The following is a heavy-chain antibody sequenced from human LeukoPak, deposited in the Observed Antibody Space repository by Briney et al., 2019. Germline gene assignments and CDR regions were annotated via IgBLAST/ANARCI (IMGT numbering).Heavy chain of an antibody. Sequence: SETLSLTCTVSGGSISSGDYYWSWIRQPPGKGLEWIGYIYYSGSTHYNPSLKSRVTISVDTSKNQFSLKLSSVTAADTAVYYCARVAISDWYFDLWGRGTLVTVSS. CDR2: IYYSGST. V-gene: IGHV4-30-4*01. D-gene: IGHD2-21*01. CDR3: ARVAISDWYFDL. CDR1: GGSISSGDYY. J-gene: IGHJ2*01.